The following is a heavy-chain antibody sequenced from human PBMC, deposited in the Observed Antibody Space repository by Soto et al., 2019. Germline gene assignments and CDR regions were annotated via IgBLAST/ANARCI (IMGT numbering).Heavy chain of an antibody. D-gene: IGHD6-19*01. CDR1: WFSLRNSGMG. CDR2: IYWDDDK. V-gene: IGHV2-5*02. Sequence: PARTLTVTCAFPWFSLRNSGMGVGWRRQPPGKALEWLALIYWDDDKRYSPSLKSRLTITKDTSKNQVVLTMTNMDPVDTATYYCAHSLLAVAVDHDYFDYWGQGTLVTVSS. CDR3: AHSLLAVAVDHDYFDY. J-gene: IGHJ4*02.